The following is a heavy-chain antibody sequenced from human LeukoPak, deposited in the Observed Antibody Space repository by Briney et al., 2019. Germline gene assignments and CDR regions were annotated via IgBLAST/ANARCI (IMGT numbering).Heavy chain of an antibody. CDR2: ISGSGGST. CDR1: GFTFSSYA. CDR3: ARARIGYCSGTSCRFKYYFDY. Sequence: GGSLRLSCAASGFTFSSYAMSWVRQAPGKGLEWVSAISGSGGSTYYADSVKGRFTISRDNSKNTLYLQMNSLRAEDTAVYYCARARIGYCSGTSCRFKYYFDYWGQGTLVTVSS. J-gene: IGHJ4*02. D-gene: IGHD2-2*01. V-gene: IGHV3-23*01.